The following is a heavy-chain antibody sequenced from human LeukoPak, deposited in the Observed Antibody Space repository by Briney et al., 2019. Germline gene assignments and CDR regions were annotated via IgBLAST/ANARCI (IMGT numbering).Heavy chain of an antibody. CDR1: GFTVSSNY. Sequence: SGGSLRLSCAASGFTVSSNYMSWVRQAPGKGLEWVSVIYSGGSTYYADSVKGRFTISRDNAKNSLYLQMNSLRAEDTAVYYCARARPEATVSNNWFDPWGQGTLVTVSS. CDR2: IYSGGST. CDR3: ARARPEATVSNNWFDP. V-gene: IGHV3-53*01. D-gene: IGHD4-17*01. J-gene: IGHJ5*02.